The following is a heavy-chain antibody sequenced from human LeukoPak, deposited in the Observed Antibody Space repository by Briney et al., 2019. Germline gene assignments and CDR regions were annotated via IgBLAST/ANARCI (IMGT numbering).Heavy chain of an antibody. D-gene: IGHD5-24*01. J-gene: IGHJ4*02. Sequence: SETLSLTCAVYGGSFSGYYWSWIRQPPGKGLGWIGEINHSGSTNYNPSLKSRVTISVDTSKNQFSLKLSSVTAADTAVYYCARGPKGGDGYNSCYFDYWGQGTLVTVSS. CDR1: GGSFSGYY. V-gene: IGHV4-34*01. CDR3: ARGPKGGDGYNSCYFDY. CDR2: INHSGST.